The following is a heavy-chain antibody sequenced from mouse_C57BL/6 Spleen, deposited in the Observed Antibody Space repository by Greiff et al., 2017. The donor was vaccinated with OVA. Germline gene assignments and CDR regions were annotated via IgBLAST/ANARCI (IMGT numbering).Heavy chain of an antibody. D-gene: IGHD4-1*01. Sequence: QVQLQQSGPELVKPGASVKISCKASGYAFSSYWMNWVKQRPGQGLEWIGRIYPGDGGTNYNGKFKGKATLTADQSSSTAYLQLSSLTSEDAAVDFCARGGLEDWGQGTLVTVSA. CDR2: IYPGDGGT. J-gene: IGHJ3*01. V-gene: IGHV1-82*01. CDR3: ARGGLED. CDR1: GYAFSSYW.